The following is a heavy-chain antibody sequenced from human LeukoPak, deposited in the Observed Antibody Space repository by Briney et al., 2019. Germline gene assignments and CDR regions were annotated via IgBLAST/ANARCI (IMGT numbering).Heavy chain of an antibody. CDR1: GFTFAEYT. CDR3: AKDRDSGYDERDY. CDR2: ISGSGGST. J-gene: IGHJ4*02. V-gene: IGHV3-23*01. D-gene: IGHD5-12*01. Sequence: GGSLRLSCAASGFTFAEYTMHWVRQAPGKGLEWVSAISGSGGSTYYADSVKGRFTISRDNSKNTLYLQMNSLRAEDTAVYYCAKDRDSGYDERDYWGQGTLVTVSS.